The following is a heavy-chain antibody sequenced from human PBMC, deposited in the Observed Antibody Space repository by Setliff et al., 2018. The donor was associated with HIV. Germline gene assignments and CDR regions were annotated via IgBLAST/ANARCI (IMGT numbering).Heavy chain of an antibody. CDR2: ISNSSHDI. Sequence: PGGSLRLSCAASGTDLSVGYMSWIRQAPGMRPEWVSYISNSSHDISYLDSVKGRFTISRDNAKNSLYLQVNNLRADDTAVYYCARWSGRTGGYWGQGTLVTVSS. J-gene: IGHJ4*02. D-gene: IGHD2-15*01. V-gene: IGHV3-11*03. CDR3: ARWSGRTGGY. CDR1: GTDLSVGY.